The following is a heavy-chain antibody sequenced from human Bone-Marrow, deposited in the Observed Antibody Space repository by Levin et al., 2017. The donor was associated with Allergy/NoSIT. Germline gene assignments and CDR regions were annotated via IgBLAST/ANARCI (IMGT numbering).Heavy chain of an antibody. D-gene: IGHD5-24*01. CDR1: GFTFSSYA. J-gene: IGHJ3*02. CDR3: APRWGTAFDI. CDR2: ISYDGSNK. V-gene: IGHV3-30*04. Sequence: GGSLRLSCAASGFTFSSYAMHWVRQAPGKGLEWVAVISYDGSNKYYADSVKGRFTISRDNSKNTLYLQMNSLRAEDTAVYYCAPRWGTAFDIWGQGTMVTVSS.